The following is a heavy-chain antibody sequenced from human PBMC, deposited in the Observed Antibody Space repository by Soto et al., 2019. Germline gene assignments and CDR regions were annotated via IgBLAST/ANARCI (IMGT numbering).Heavy chain of an antibody. CDR3: ASVDYGAYIPHFDY. Sequence: GGSLRLSCAASGFTFSSFAIGWVRQAPGNGLEWVSTITGSGGSTFYADSVKGRFTISRDNSKNTLYLQMNSLRADDTAIYYCASVDYGAYIPHFDYGGQGTLVTVS. CDR1: GFTFSSFA. CDR2: ITGSGGST. D-gene: IGHD4-17*01. V-gene: IGHV3-23*01. J-gene: IGHJ4*02.